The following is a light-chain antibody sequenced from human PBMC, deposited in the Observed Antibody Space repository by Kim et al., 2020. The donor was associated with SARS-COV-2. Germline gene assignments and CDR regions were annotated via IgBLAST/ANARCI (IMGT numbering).Light chain of an antibody. Sequence: SPSALAETVGDRVTSTCRASQRISTYLNGYQKKPGKAPKFLFYGASSLKSGVASGLGGSGSGTDFTLTKSGLQPEDFETYYCQKIYSRYTFGQGTKLEI. V-gene: IGKV1-39*01. CDR2: GAS. CDR1: QRISTY. J-gene: IGKJ2*01. CDR3: QKIYSRYT.